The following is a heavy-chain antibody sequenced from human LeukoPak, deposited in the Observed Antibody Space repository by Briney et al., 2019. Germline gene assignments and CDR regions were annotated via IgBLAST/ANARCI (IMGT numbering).Heavy chain of an antibody. Sequence: ASVKVSFTASGYTFTGYYMHWVRQAPGQGLEWMGWINPNSGGTNYAQKFQGRVTMTRDTSISTAYMELSRLRSDDTAVYYCAASGDWDDGWYFDLWGRGTLVTVSS. CDR3: AASGDWDDGWYFDL. J-gene: IGHJ2*01. V-gene: IGHV1-2*02. CDR2: INPNSGGT. CDR1: GYTFTGYY. D-gene: IGHD2-21*02.